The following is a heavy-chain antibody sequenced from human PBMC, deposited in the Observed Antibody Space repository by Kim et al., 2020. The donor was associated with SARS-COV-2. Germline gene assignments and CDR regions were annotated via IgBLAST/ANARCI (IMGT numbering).Heavy chain of an antibody. J-gene: IGHJ6*02. V-gene: IGHV3-33*01. D-gene: IGHD6-6*01. CDR3: ARDGAKQAARPTPFGMDV. Sequence: GGSLRLSCAASGFTFSSYGMHWVRQAPGKGLEWVAVIWYDGSNKYYADSVKGRFTISRDNSKNTLYLQMNSLRAEDTAVYYCARDGAKQAARPTPFGMDVWGQGTTVTVSS. CDR2: IWYDGSNK. CDR1: GFTFSSYG.